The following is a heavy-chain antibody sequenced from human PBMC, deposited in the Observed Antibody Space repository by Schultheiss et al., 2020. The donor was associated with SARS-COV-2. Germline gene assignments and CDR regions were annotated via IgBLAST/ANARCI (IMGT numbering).Heavy chain of an antibody. CDR3: ARDLNRYGDYPQGYYYYGMDV. V-gene: IGHV1-69*13. Sequence: SVKVSCKASGYTFTSYGISWVRQAPGQGLEWMGGIIPIFGTANYAQKFQGRVTITADESTSTAYMELSSLRSEDTAVYYCARDLNRYGDYPQGYYYYGMDVWGQGTTVTVSS. CDR1: GYTFTSYG. D-gene: IGHD4-17*01. CDR2: IIPIFGTA. J-gene: IGHJ6*02.